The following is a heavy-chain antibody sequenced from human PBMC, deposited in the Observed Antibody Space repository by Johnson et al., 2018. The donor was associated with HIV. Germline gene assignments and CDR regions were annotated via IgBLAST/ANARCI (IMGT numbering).Heavy chain of an antibody. CDR3: ARVRWVSKWLSYDAFDI. CDR2: MSYDGSNK. J-gene: IGHJ3*02. Sequence: QVQLVESGGGVVQPGGSLRLSCAASGFTISSYAIHWVRQAPDKGLEWVAIMSYDGSNKYYADSVKGRFTISRDNSKNTLYLQMNSLRAEDTAVYYCARVRWVSKWLSYDAFDIWGQGTMVTVSS. D-gene: IGHD3-22*01. V-gene: IGHV3-30-3*01. CDR1: GFTISSYA.